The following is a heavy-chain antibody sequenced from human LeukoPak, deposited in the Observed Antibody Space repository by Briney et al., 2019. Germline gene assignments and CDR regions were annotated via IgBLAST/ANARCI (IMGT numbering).Heavy chain of an antibody. CDR3: ATMLYCSGGSGYQPRGYYYYNDV. J-gene: IGHJ6*03. CDR2: IIPIFGTA. V-gene: IGHV1-69*05. D-gene: IGHD2-15*01. Sequence: SVKVSCKASGGTFSSYAISWVRQAPGQGLEWMGGIIPIFGTANYAQKFQGRVTITTDASTRTAYMELSSLSSEDTAVYYGATMLYCSGGSGYQPRGYYYYNDVRGKRTTVTVSS. CDR1: GGTFSSYA.